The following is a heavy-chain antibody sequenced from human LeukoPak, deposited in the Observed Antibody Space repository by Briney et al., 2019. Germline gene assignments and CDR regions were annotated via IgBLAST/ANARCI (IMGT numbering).Heavy chain of an antibody. D-gene: IGHD1-26*01. Sequence: PSETLSLTCTVSGGSISSGSHYWSWIRQPAGKGLEWIGRIYTSGNTNYNPSLMSRVTISLDTSKNQFSLNLSSVTAADTAVYYCAGEVGGSWFDPWGLGTLVTVSS. V-gene: IGHV4-61*02. J-gene: IGHJ5*02. CDR3: AGEVGGSWFDP. CDR1: GGSISSGSHY. CDR2: IYTSGNT.